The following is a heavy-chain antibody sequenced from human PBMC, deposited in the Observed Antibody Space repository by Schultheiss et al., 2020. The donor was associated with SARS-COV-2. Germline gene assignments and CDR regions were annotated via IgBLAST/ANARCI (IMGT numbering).Heavy chain of an antibody. V-gene: IGHV1-8*03. J-gene: IGHJ3*02. CDR1: GGTFSSYA. CDR3: ARDRGYSYGPDAFDI. Sequence: ASVKVSCKASGGTFSSYAISWVRQAPGQGLEWMGWINPNSGGTNYAQKFQERVTITRDMSTSTAYMELSSLRSEDTAVYYCARDRGYSYGPDAFDIWGQGTMVTVSS. D-gene: IGHD5-18*01. CDR2: INPNSGGT.